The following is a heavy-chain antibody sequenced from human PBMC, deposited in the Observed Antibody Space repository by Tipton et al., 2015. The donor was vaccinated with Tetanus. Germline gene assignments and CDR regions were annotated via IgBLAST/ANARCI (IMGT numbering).Heavy chain of an antibody. Sequence: TLSLTCNVSGALLTTGGYSWGWIRQPPGQGLEWLGYIYPTDSTYYNPSVRSQLTLSLRRSKNQVSLKLISVTAADTAVYYCARHFHENSVYYELDIDYWGQGTLVTVSS. CDR3: ARHFHENSVYYELDIDY. CDR1: GALLTTGGYS. D-gene: IGHD3-22*01. J-gene: IGHJ4*02. V-gene: IGHV4-30-2*01. CDR2: IYPTDST.